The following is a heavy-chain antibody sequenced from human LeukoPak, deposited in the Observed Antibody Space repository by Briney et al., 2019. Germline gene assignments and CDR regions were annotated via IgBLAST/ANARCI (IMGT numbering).Heavy chain of an antibody. V-gene: IGHV4-34*01. J-gene: IGHJ6*03. CDR2: INHSGST. CDR1: GGSFSGYY. D-gene: IGHD2-21*02. CDR3: ARGVVVTALRQYYYYMDV. Sequence: SETLSLTCAVYGGSFSGYYWSWIRQPPGKGLEWIGEINHSGSTNYNPSLKSRVTISVGTSKNQFSLKLSSVTAADTAVYYCARGVVVTALRQYYYYMDVWGKGTTVTVSS.